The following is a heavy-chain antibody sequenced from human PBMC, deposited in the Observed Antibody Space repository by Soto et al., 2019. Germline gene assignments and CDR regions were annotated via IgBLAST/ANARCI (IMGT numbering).Heavy chain of an antibody. CDR3: ARGYGRLGGRFTTDWFDP. J-gene: IGHJ5*02. CDR1: GGTFSSYT. CDR2: IIPILGIA. V-gene: IGHV1-69*02. D-gene: IGHD5-18*01. Sequence: QVQLVQSGAEVKKPGSSVKVSCKASGGTFSSYTISWVRQAPGQGLEWMGRIIPILGIANYAQKFQGRVTITADKSTSTAYMELSSLRSEDTAVYYCARGYGRLGGRFTTDWFDPWGQGTLVTVSS.